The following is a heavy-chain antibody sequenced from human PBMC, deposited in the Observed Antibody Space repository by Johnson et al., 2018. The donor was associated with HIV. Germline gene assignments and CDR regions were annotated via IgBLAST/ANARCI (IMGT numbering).Heavy chain of an antibody. D-gene: IGHD1-1*01. Sequence: QVQLVESGGGVVQPGRSLRLSCAASGFTFSSYAMHWVRQAPGKGLEWVAVISYDGSNKYYADSVKGRFTISRDNSKNTLYLRMNSLRAEDTALYYCARVTRYNWNSDAFDIWGQGTMVTVSS. V-gene: IGHV3-30*04. CDR1: GFTFSSYA. CDR3: ARVTRYNWNSDAFDI. J-gene: IGHJ3*02. CDR2: ISYDGSNK.